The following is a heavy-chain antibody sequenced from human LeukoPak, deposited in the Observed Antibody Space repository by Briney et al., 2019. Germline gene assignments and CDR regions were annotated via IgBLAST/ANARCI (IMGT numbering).Heavy chain of an antibody. Sequence: GASVKVSCKASGYTLTGYYMHWVRQAPGQGLEWMGWINPNSGGTNYAQKFQGRVTMTRDTSINTAYMELSRLESDDSAVYYCARCLEDYDSSPGYWGQGTLVTVSS. V-gene: IGHV1-2*02. CDR1: GYTLTGYY. D-gene: IGHD3-22*01. CDR3: ARCLEDYDSSPGY. J-gene: IGHJ4*02. CDR2: INPNSGGT.